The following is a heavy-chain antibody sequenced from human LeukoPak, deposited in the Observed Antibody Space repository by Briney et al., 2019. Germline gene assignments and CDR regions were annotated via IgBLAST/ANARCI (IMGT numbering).Heavy chain of an antibody. D-gene: IGHD3-22*01. Sequence: ASVKVSCKASGYTFTSYGISWVRQAPGQGLEWMGWISAYNGNTNYAQKLQGRVTMTTDTSTSTAYMELRSLRSDDTAVYYCARDEYCHDSSGYFFFDPWGQGTLVTVSS. CDR2: ISAYNGNT. CDR1: GYTFTSYG. V-gene: IGHV1-18*01. CDR3: ARDEYCHDSSGYFFFDP. J-gene: IGHJ5*02.